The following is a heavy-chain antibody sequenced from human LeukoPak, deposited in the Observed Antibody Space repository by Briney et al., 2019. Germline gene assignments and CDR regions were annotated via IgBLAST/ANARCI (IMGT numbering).Heavy chain of an antibody. V-gene: IGHV3-74*03. CDR3: ARDQYYQLLL. Sequence: SGRSLRLAWAGSGFTFRGYWIHWVRQVPGKGLVWVSRINGDGSSTTYADSVKGRFTISRDDAKNTVYLQMNNLRAENTAVYYCARDQYYQLLLGGQESLVSVS. CDR2: INGDGSST. CDR1: GFTFRGYW. D-gene: IGHD2-2*01. J-gene: IGHJ4*02.